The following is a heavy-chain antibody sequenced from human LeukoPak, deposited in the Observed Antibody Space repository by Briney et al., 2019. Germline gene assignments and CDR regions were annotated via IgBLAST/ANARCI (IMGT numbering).Heavy chain of an antibody. Sequence: GGSLRLSCAASGFTFSSYWMSWVRQAPGKGLEWVANIKQDGSEKYYVDSVKGRFTISRDNAKNSLYLQMNSLRAEDTAVYYCAKDLNYGGNSGDAFDIWGQGTMVTVSS. J-gene: IGHJ3*02. CDR2: IKQDGSEK. CDR1: GFTFSSYW. D-gene: IGHD4-23*01. CDR3: AKDLNYGGNSGDAFDI. V-gene: IGHV3-7*01.